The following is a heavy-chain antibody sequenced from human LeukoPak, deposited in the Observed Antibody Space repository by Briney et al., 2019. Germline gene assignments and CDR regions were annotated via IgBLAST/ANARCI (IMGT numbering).Heavy chain of an antibody. CDR3: ARRATVMNYYYMDA. D-gene: IGHD4-11*01. CDR1: GYTFTSYG. V-gene: IGHV1-18*01. Sequence: ASVKVSCKASGYTFTSYGICWVRQAPGQGLEWMGWISAYNGNTNYAQKLQGRVTMTTDASTSTAYMELRSLRSDDTAVYYCARRATVMNYYYMDAWGKGTTVTVSS. CDR2: ISAYNGNT. J-gene: IGHJ6*03.